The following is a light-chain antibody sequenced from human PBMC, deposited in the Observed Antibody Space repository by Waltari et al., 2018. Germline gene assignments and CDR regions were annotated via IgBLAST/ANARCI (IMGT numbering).Light chain of an antibody. CDR1: QSVFYSPNRTNY. CDR3: QQCYNSPFT. CDR2: WAS. V-gene: IGKV4-1*01. J-gene: IGKJ4*01. Sequence: DIVMTQSPDSLAVSLGARATINCKSSQSVFYSPNRTNYLSWYQKKPGQPPKLLIYWASTRESGVPDRVCGSGSGTEFTLTISSLQAEDVALYYCQQCYNSPFTVGGGTKVEIK.